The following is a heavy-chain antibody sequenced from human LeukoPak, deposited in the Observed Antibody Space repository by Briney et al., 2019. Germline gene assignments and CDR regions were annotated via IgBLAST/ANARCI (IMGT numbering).Heavy chain of an antibody. Sequence: GASLRLSCAASGFTFSNYAMSWVRQAPGKGXXXXXXXXGSGGNTYYADSVKGRFTISRDNSKNTVFLQMNSLRAEDTAVYYCAKWGDYDVLTGYYVSDYWGQGTLVTVSS. CDR2: XXGSGGNT. J-gene: IGHJ4*02. V-gene: IGHV3-23*01. CDR1: GFTFSNYA. CDR3: AKWGDYDVLTGYYVSDY. D-gene: IGHD3-9*01.